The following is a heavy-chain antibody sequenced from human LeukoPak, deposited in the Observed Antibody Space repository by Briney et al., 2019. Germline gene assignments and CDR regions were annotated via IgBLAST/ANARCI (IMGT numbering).Heavy chain of an antibody. Sequence: PSETLSLTCSVSGASISSHYWTWIRQSPGKGLEWIGYIGYSGFTNYNPSLKSRVTISGDTSNNQLSLRLSSVTAADTAVYYCARITKGFKNWNPFDPWGQGTLVTVSS. J-gene: IGHJ5*02. CDR2: IGYSGFT. CDR1: GASISSHY. D-gene: IGHD1-1*01. V-gene: IGHV4-59*11. CDR3: ARITKGFKNWNPFDP.